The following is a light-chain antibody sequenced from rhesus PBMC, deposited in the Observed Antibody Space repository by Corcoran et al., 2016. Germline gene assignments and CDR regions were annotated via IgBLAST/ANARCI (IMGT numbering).Light chain of an antibody. Sequence: DIQMTQSPSSLSASVGDRVTTTCRASEVFSNWLAWYQQKPGKAPKLLIYRASNLETGVPSRFSGSGSGTDIALTISSLQPADIATSYSQPHVNAPFTFGPGTKLIIE. CDR2: RAS. J-gene: IGKJ3*01. CDR3: QPHVNAPFT. V-gene: IGKV1-69*01. CDR1: EVFSNW.